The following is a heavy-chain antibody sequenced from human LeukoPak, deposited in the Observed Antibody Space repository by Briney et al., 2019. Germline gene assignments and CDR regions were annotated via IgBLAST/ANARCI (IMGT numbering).Heavy chain of an antibody. CDR1: GYSISIGYY. CDR3: ARQTGSGLFILP. D-gene: IGHD3/OR15-3a*01. CDR2: SYHIGSP. Sequence: SETLSPTCTLSGYSISIGYYWGGIRQPPGKGREWIGRSYHIGSPSYNPSLKSQVSISIDTSKNQFSLRLSSVTAADTAVYYCARQTGSGLFILPGGQGTLVTVSS. V-gene: IGHV4-38-2*02. J-gene: IGHJ4*02.